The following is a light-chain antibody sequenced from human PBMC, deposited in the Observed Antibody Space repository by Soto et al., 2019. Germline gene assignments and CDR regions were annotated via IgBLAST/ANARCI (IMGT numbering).Light chain of an antibody. CDR1: SSNIGNNA. J-gene: IGLJ3*02. CDR3: SAWDDSLSGVV. V-gene: IGLV1-36*01. CDR2: GNS. Sequence: QSVLTQPPSVSEAPRQRVTISCSGSSSNIGNNAVNWYQQVPGKAPKLLMHGNSQRPSGVPDRFSGSKSGTSASLAISGLRTEDEADYYCSAWDDSLSGVVFGGGTKLTVL.